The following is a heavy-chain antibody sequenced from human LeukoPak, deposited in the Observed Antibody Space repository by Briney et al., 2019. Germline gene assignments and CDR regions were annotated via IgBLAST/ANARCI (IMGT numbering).Heavy chain of an antibody. CDR2: IYYSGST. J-gene: IGHJ3*02. CDR1: GGSISSYY. CDR3: ARDRGWSYALAFDI. Sequence: PSETLSLTCTVSGGSISSYYWSWIRQPPGKGLEWIGYIYYSGSTNYNPSLKSRVTISVDTSKNQFSLKLSPVTAADTAVYYCARDRGWSYALAFDIWGQGTMVTVSS. D-gene: IGHD1-26*01. V-gene: IGHV4-59*01.